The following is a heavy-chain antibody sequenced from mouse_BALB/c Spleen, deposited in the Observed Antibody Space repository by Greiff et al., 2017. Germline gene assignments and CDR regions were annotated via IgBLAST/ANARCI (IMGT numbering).Heavy chain of an antibody. CDR1: GFTFSSYA. CDR3: ARSYGGSYPAWFAY. J-gene: IGHJ3*01. Sequence: DVKLVESGGGLVKPGGSLKLSCAASGFTFSSYAMSWVRQSPEKRLEWVAEISSGGSYTYYPDTVTGRFTISRDNAKNTLYLEMSSLRSEDTAMYYCARSYGGSYPAWFAYWGQGTLVTVSA. D-gene: IGHD1-1*01. V-gene: IGHV5-9-4*01. CDR2: ISSGGSYT.